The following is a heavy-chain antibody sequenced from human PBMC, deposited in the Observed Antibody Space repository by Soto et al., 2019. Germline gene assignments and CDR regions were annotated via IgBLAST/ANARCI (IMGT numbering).Heavy chain of an antibody. CDR2: INPSGGST. Sequence: QVQLVQSGAEVKKPGASVKVSCKASGYTFTSYYMHWVRQAPGQGLEWMGIINPSGGSTSYAQKFQGRASMTRDMSTSTVYMELSSLRSEDTAVYYCASTYDRGGDAFDIWGQGTMVTVSS. J-gene: IGHJ3*02. CDR1: GYTFTSYY. CDR3: ASTYDRGGDAFDI. V-gene: IGHV1-46*01. D-gene: IGHD3-22*01.